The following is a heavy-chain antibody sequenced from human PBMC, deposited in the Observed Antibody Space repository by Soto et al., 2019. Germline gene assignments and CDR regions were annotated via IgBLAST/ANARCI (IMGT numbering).Heavy chain of an antibody. Sequence: ASVKVSCKASGYTFTSYGISWVRQAPGQGLEWMGWISAYNGNTNYAQKLQGRVTMTTDTSTSTAYMELRSLRSDDTAVYYCARVAGGRATKGYYYYYMDVWGKGTTVTVSS. CDR1: GYTFTSYG. CDR2: ISAYNGNT. V-gene: IGHV1-18*01. CDR3: ARVAGGRATKGYYYYYMDV. J-gene: IGHJ6*03. D-gene: IGHD1-26*01.